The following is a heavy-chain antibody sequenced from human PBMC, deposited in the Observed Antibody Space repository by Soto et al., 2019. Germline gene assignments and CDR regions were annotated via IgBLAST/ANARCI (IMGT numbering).Heavy chain of an antibody. D-gene: IGHD3-22*01. CDR3: TTVDYSDTIGYYSLDY. Sequence: PGGSLRLSCAASGFKFSDAWMSWVRQAPGKGLEWVGRIKSKTDRETVDYAAPVKGGFSISRDDSKNTLYLEMRGLATEDTAVYYCTTVDYSDTIGYYSLDYWGQGTLVTVSS. CDR1: GFKFSDAW. J-gene: IGHJ4*02. V-gene: IGHV3-15*01. CDR2: IKSKTDRETV.